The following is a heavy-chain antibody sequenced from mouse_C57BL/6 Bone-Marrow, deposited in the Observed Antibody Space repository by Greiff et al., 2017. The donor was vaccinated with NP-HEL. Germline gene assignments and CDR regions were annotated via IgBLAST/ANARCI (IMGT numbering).Heavy chain of an antibody. J-gene: IGHJ1*03. CDR3: ARYKDGNLPYFDV. V-gene: IGHV3-8*01. CDR2: ISYSGST. Sequence: EVMLVESGPGLAKPSQTLSLTCSVTGYSITSDYWNWIRKFPGNKLEYMGYISYSGSTYYNPSLKSRISITRDTSKNQYYLQLNSVTTEDTATYYCARYKDGNLPYFDVWGTGTTVTVSS. CDR1: GYSITSDY. D-gene: IGHD2-1*01.